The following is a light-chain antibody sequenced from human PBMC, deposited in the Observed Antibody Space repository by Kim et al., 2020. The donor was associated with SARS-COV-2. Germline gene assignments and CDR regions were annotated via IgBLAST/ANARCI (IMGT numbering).Light chain of an antibody. Sequence: EIVLTQSPATLSLSPVERATLSCRASQSVRSYLAWYQQKPGQAPRLLIYDASNRATGIPARFSGSGSGTDFTLTISSLEPEDFAVYYCQQRSNWPYTFGQGNKLEL. CDR2: DAS. V-gene: IGKV3-11*01. J-gene: IGKJ2*01. CDR3: QQRSNWPYT. CDR1: QSVRSY.